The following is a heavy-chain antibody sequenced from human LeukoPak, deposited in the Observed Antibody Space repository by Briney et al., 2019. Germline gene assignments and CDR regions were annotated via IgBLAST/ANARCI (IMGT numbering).Heavy chain of an antibody. D-gene: IGHD6-19*01. J-gene: IGHJ4*02. V-gene: IGHV1-18*01. CDR3: ARVRGTGYSSGWYLIDY. Sequence: GASVKVSCKASGYTFTSYGISWVRQAPGQGLEWMGWMNPNSGNTGYAQKFQGRVTMTTDTSTSTAYMELRSLRSDDTAVYYCARVRGTGYSSGWYLIDYWGQGTLVTVSS. CDR2: MNPNSGNT. CDR1: GYTFTSYG.